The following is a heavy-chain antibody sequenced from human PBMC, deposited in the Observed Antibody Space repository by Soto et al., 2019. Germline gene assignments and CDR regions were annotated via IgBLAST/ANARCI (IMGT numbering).Heavy chain of an antibody. J-gene: IGHJ6*03. V-gene: IGHV3-23*01. CDR2: ISGSGGST. Sequence: GSLRLSCAASGFTFSSYAMSWVRQAPGKGLEWVSAISGSGGSTYYADSVKGRFTISRDNSKNTLYLQMNSLRAEDTAVYYCAGWGDCTNGVCSGYYYYMDVWGKGTTVTVSS. CDR3: AGWGDCTNGVCSGYYYYMDV. D-gene: IGHD2-8*01. CDR1: GFTFSSYA.